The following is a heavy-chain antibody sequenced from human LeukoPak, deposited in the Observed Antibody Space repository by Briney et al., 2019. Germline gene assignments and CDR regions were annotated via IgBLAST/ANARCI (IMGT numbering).Heavy chain of an antibody. J-gene: IGHJ4*02. V-gene: IGHV3-7*01. CDR3: ARTKNSGRYYYFDY. CDR1: GFTFSTYW. CDR2: IKPDGSEK. D-gene: IGHD3-22*01. Sequence: GGSLRLSCADSGFTFSTYWMSWLRQVPGKGLEWVANIKPDGSEKYYADSVKGRFSISRGNAKNSLYLQMNNLRAEDSAVYYCARTKNSGRYYYFDYWGPGTLVTVSS.